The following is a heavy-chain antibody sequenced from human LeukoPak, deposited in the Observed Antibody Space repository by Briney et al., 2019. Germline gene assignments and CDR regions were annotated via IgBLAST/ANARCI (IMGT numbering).Heavy chain of an antibody. Sequence: GGSLRLSCAASGFTFSSYEMNWVRQAPGRGLEWVSYVSSSGRTIYYADSVKGRFTISRDNSKNTLYLQMNSLRAEDTAVYYCAKDLTCYDFWSGYFVGGDFDYWGQGTLVTVSS. CDR3: AKDLTCYDFWSGYFVGGDFDY. V-gene: IGHV3-48*03. CDR1: GFTFSSYE. D-gene: IGHD3-3*01. J-gene: IGHJ4*02. CDR2: VSSSGRTI.